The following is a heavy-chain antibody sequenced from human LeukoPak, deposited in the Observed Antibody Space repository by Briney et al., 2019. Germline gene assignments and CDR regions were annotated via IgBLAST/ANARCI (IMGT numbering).Heavy chain of an antibody. D-gene: IGHD6-19*01. CDR3: TTGWLVYLYYMDV. CDR2: IKSKTDGGTT. V-gene: IGHV3-15*01. CDR1: GFTFSNAW. Sequence: GGSLRLSCAASGFTFSNAWMSWVRQAPGKGLEWVGRIKSKTDGGTTDYAAPVKGRFTISRDDSKNTLYLQMNSLKTEDTAVYYCTTGWLVYLYYMDVWGKGTTVTVSS. J-gene: IGHJ6*03.